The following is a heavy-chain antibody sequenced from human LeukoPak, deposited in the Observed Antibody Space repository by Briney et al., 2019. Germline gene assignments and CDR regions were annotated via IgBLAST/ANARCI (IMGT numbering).Heavy chain of an antibody. V-gene: IGHV4-34*01. CDR3: ARVDYSNYGGSDY. CDR1: GGSFSGYY. Sequence: KTSETLSLTCAVYGGSFSGYYWSWIRQPPGKGLEWIGEINHSGSTNYKPSLKSRVTISVDTSKNQFSLKLSSVTAADTAVYYCARVDYSNYGGSDYWGQGTLVTVSS. CDR2: INHSGST. J-gene: IGHJ4*02. D-gene: IGHD4-11*01.